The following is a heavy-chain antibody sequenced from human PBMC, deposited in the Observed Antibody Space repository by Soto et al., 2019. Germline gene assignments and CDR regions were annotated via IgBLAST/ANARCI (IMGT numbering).Heavy chain of an antibody. J-gene: IGHJ6*02. CDR3: AIHSSGLYYFVMDV. CDR1: GYTFTAYW. D-gene: IGHD3-16*01. V-gene: IGHV5-51*01. Sequence: PGESLKISCQASGYTFTAYWIGWVRQVPGKGLDWMGIIYPANSDTRYSPSLQGXXTISADKSITTAYLQWSSLKASDTAIYYCAIHSSGLYYFVMDVCGQGNTVTVYS. CDR2: IYPANSDT.